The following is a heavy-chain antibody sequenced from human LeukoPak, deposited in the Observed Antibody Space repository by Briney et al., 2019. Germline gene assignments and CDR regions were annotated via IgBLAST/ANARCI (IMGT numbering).Heavy chain of an antibody. V-gene: IGHV1-46*01. CDR3: ARDYYDNSGFGAFDI. D-gene: IGHD3-22*01. CDR2: INPRGGST. CDR1: GYTFINYF. J-gene: IGHJ3*02. Sequence: ASVKVSCKASGYTFINYFMHWVRQAPGQGLEWMGIINPRGGSTTYAQKFQGRVTMTRDTSIRTVYMELSRLRSDDTAVYYCARDYYDNSGFGAFDIWGQGTMVTVSS.